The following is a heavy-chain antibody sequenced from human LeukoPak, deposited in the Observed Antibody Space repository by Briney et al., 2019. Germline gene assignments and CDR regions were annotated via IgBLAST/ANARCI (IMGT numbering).Heavy chain of an antibody. CDR2: IYTSGST. J-gene: IGHJ3*02. Sequence: SETLSLTCTVSGGSISSYYWSWIRQPAGKGLGWIGRIYTSGSTNYNPSLKSRVTMSVDTSKNQFSLKLSSVTAADTAVYYCARDLSPYYDSSGYYLADAFDIWGQGTMVTVSS. CDR3: ARDLSPYYDSSGYYLADAFDI. CDR1: GGSISSYY. V-gene: IGHV4-4*07. D-gene: IGHD3-22*01.